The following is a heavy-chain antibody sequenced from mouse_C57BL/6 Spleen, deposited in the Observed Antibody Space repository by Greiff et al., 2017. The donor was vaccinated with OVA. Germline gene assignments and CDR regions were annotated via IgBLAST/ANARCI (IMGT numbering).Heavy chain of an antibody. D-gene: IGHD2-5*01. V-gene: IGHV1-50*01. CDR1: GYTFTSYW. Sequence: QVHVKQPGAELVKPGASVKLSCKASGYTFTSYWMQWVKQRPGQGLEWIGEIDPSDSYTNYNQKFKGKATLTVDTSSSTAYMQLSSLTSEDSAVYYCARPAYYSNYDFDYWGQGTTLTVSS. CDR3: ARPAYYSNYDFDY. CDR2: IDPSDSYT. J-gene: IGHJ2*01.